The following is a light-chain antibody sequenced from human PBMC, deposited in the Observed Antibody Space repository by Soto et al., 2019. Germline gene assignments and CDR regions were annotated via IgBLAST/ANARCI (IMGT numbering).Light chain of an antibody. V-gene: IGKV1-39*01. CDR1: QSISDS. Sequence: DIQITQSPSSLSASVGDRVTITCRASQSISDSLNWYQHKPGTAPKLLIYAASSLQSGVPSRFSGGGSGTDFTLTISSLQPEDFVTYFCQQSFSFPATFGGGTKVEIK. CDR2: AAS. J-gene: IGKJ4*01. CDR3: QQSFSFPAT.